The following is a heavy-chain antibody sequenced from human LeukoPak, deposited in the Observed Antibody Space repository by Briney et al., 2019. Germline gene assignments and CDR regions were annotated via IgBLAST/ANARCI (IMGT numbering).Heavy chain of an antibody. CDR2: ISSSGSTI. CDR1: GFTFSSYA. CDR3: ARAVVTRYYYYMDV. V-gene: IGHV3-48*04. D-gene: IGHD4-23*01. Sequence: GRSLRLSCAASGFTFSSYAMHWVRQAPGKGLEWVSYISSSGSTIYYADSVKGRFTISRDNAKNSLYLQMNSLRAEDTAVYYCARAVVTRYYYYMDVWGKGTTVTVPS. J-gene: IGHJ6*03.